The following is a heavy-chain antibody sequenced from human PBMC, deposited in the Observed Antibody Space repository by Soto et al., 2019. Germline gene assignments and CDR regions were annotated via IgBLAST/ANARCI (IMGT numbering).Heavy chain of an antibody. Sequence: QVHLVQSGAEVKRPGASVRVSCTASGYTFTSYVINWVRQAPGQGLELMGWISHFNGHTNYAQKVQGRVPVTTDTSPNTVDMELSVRRYDDTALYFCAISGERPCDHGGQGSLVPVSS. CDR2: ISHFNGHT. CDR1: GYTFTSYV. V-gene: IGHV1-18*01. J-gene: IGHJ4*02. D-gene: IGHD6-25*01. CDR3: AISGERPCDH.